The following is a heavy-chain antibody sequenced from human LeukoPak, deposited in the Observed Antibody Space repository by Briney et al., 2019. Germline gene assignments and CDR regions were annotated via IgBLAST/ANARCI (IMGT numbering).Heavy chain of an antibody. V-gene: IGHV4-59*12. J-gene: IGHJ4*02. CDR1: GGSISSYY. CDR2: IYYSGST. D-gene: IGHD6-19*01. CDR3: ARGRRRVAGPDY. Sequence: PSETLSLTCTVSGGSISSYYWSWIRQPPGKGLEWIGYIYYSGSTNYNPSLKSRVTISVDTSKNQFSLKLSSVTAADTAVYYCARGRRRVAGPDYWGQGTLVTVSS.